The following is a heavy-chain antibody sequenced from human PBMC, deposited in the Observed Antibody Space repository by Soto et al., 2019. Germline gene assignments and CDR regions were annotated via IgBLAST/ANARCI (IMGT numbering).Heavy chain of an antibody. D-gene: IGHD3-16*01. Sequence: QVQLVQSGPEVKKTGTSVKVSCKASGGTFSSRAISWVRQAPGHGLEWRGGIIPVFGRVNYAEKFQDRVTMTADESTGTVYMELSSLRLEDTALYYCADSRGGTFLGYHGMDIWGQGATVSVSS. CDR1: GGTFSSRA. J-gene: IGHJ6*02. CDR2: IIPVFGRV. CDR3: ADSRGGTFLGYHGMDI. V-gene: IGHV1-69*01.